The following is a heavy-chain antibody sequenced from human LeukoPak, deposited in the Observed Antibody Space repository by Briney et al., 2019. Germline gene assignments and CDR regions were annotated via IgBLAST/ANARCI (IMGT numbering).Heavy chain of an antibody. Sequence: ASVKVSCKASGYTFTSYAMHWVRQAPGQRLEWMGWINAGNGNTKYSQKFQGRVTITRDTSASTAYMELSSLRSEDTAVYYCARDKEYSSGWYYKYYYYGMDVWGQGTTVTVSS. D-gene: IGHD6-19*01. CDR1: GYTFTSYA. CDR2: INAGNGNT. V-gene: IGHV1-3*01. CDR3: ARDKEYSSGWYYKYYYYGMDV. J-gene: IGHJ6*02.